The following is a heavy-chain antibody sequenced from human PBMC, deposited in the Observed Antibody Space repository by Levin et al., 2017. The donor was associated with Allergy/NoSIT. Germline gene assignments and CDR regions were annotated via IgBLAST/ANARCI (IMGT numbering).Heavy chain of an antibody. CDR2: MNPNTGKA. CDR1: GYTFTSYD. Sequence: PVASVKVSCKASGYTFTSYDINWVRQATGQRLEWMGWMNPNTGKAGYTQKFQGRVTFFRNTSITTAYMDLSSLTSEDTAVYFCARGDSIGPDPLDIWGQGTLVTVSS. J-gene: IGHJ3*02. CDR3: ARGDSIGPDPLDI. V-gene: IGHV1-8*01. D-gene: IGHD3-22*01.